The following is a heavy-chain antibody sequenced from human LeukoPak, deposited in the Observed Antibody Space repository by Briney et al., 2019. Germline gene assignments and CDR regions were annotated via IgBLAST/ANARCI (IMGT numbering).Heavy chain of an antibody. J-gene: IGHJ3*02. Sequence: GGSLRLSCIASGFTFGDYAMSWVRQAPGKGLEWVGFIRSKAYGGTTEYAASVKGRFTISRDDSKSIAYLQMNSLKTEDTAVYYCTRVGSYHDAFDIWGQGTMVTVSS. CDR2: IRSKAYGGTT. CDR1: GFTFGDYA. V-gene: IGHV3-49*04. CDR3: TRVGSYHDAFDI. D-gene: IGHD5-18*01.